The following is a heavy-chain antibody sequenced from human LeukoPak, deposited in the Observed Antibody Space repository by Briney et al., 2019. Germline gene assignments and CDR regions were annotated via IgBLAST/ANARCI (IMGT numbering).Heavy chain of an antibody. Sequence: SETLSLTCTVSGGSISSYYWSWIRQPPGKGLEWIGYIYYSGSTNYNPSLKSRVTISVDTSKNQFSLKLSSVTAADTAVYYCARASRGEDYIFDYWGQGTLVTVSS. J-gene: IGHJ4*02. V-gene: IGHV4-59*01. D-gene: IGHD4-11*01. CDR1: GGSISSYY. CDR2: IYYSGST. CDR3: ARASRGEDYIFDY.